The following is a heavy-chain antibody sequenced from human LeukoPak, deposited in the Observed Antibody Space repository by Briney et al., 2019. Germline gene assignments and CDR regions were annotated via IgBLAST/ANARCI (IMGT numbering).Heavy chain of an antibody. V-gene: IGHV3-30*01. CDR3: ARDDCSSTSCYRPFDY. CDR1: GFTFSSYA. J-gene: IGHJ4*02. D-gene: IGHD2-2*02. CDR2: ISYDGSNK. Sequence: GGSLRLSCAASGFTFSSYAMHWVRQAPGKGLEWVAVISYDGSNKYYADSVKGRFTISRDNSKNTLYLQMNSLRAEDTAVYYCARDDCSSTSCYRPFDYWGQGTLVTVSS.